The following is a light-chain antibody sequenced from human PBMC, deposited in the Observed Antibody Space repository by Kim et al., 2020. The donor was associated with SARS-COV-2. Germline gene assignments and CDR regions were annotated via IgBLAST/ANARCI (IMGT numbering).Light chain of an antibody. V-gene: IGLV2-14*03. CDR3: SSYTGSSTYV. Sequence: QSALTQPASVSGSPGQSITISCTGTSSDVGRYNYVSWYQQHPGKAPKLMIYDVSKRPSGVSNRFSCSKSGNTASLTISGLQAEDEADYYCSSYTGSSTYVFGTGTKVTVL. CDR2: DVS. J-gene: IGLJ1*01. CDR1: SSDVGRYNY.